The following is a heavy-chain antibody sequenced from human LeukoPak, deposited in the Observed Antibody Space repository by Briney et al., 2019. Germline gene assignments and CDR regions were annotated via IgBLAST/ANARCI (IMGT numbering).Heavy chain of an antibody. V-gene: IGHV3-74*01. CDR2: LNRDGSST. Sequence: GGSLRLSCAASGFTFSSYWMHWVRQAPGKGLVWVARLNRDGSSTNYADSVKGRFTISRDNAKNTLHLQMNSLRVEDTAEYYCARDRDGYNSFDFWGQGTLVTVSS. CDR3: ARDRDGYNSFDF. CDR1: GFTFSSYW. J-gene: IGHJ4*02. D-gene: IGHD5-24*01.